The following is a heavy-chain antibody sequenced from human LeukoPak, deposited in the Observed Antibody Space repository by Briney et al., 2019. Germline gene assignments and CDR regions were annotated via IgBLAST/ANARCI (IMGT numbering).Heavy chain of an antibody. J-gene: IGHJ4*02. Sequence: SETLSLTCTVSAGSISSYYWNWIRQHPGKGLEWIGYIYFSGSTYYSPSLKSRVSMSLDTSKNQFSLKLTSVTAADTAVYYCARNLGYSPALLDSWGQGTLVTVSS. CDR3: ARNLGYSPALLDS. CDR1: AGSISSYY. CDR2: IYFSGST. D-gene: IGHD5-18*01. V-gene: IGHV4-59*06.